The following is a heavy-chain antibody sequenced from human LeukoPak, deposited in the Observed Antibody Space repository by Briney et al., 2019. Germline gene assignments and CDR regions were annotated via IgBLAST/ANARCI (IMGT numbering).Heavy chain of an antibody. Sequence: AASVKVSCKASGGTFSSYAISWVRQAPGQGLEWMGWISAYNGNTNYAQKLQGRVTMTTDTSTSTAYMELRSLRSDDTAVYYCARDASYWFDPWGQGTLVTVSS. CDR2: ISAYNGNT. CDR1: GGTFSSYA. V-gene: IGHV1-18*01. CDR3: ARDASYWFDP. J-gene: IGHJ5*02.